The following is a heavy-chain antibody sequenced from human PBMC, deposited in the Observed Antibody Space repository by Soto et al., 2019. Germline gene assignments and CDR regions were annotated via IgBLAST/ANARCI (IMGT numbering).Heavy chain of an antibody. CDR1: GFTFSSYW. D-gene: IGHD6-19*01. Sequence: QAGGSLRLSCAASGFTFSSYWMSWVRQAPGKGLEWVANIKQDGSEKYYVDSVKGRFTIYRDNAKNSLYLQMNSLRAEDTAVYYCARKQWLVSGYFDYWGQGTLVTVSS. CDR2: IKQDGSEK. V-gene: IGHV3-7*01. CDR3: ARKQWLVSGYFDY. J-gene: IGHJ4*02.